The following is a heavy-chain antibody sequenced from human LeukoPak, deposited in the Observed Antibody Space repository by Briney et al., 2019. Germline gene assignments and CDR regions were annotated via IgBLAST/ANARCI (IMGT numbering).Heavy chain of an antibody. Sequence: SQTLSLTCAISGDSVSSNSAAWNWIRQSPSRGLEWLGRTYYRSKWYNDYAVSVKSRITINPDTSKNQFSLQLNSVTPEDTAVYYCARESRLGIAAAGKKESFDYWGQGTLVTVSS. D-gene: IGHD6-13*01. V-gene: IGHV6-1*01. CDR2: TYYRSKWYN. CDR3: ARESRLGIAAAGKKESFDY. J-gene: IGHJ4*02. CDR1: GDSVSSNSAA.